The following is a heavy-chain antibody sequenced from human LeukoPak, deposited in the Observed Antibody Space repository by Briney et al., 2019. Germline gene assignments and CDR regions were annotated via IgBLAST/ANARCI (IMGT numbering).Heavy chain of an antibody. D-gene: IGHD5-12*01. CDR2: ISYDGSNK. Sequence: PGGSLRLSCAASGFTFSSYGMHWVRQAPGKGLEWVAVISYDGSNKYYADSVKGRFTISRDNSKNTLYLQMNSLRPEDTALYYCATNGGGDSGYGNFDYWGQGTLVTVSS. V-gene: IGHV3-30*03. CDR1: GFTFSSYG. CDR3: ATNGGGDSGYGNFDY. J-gene: IGHJ4*02.